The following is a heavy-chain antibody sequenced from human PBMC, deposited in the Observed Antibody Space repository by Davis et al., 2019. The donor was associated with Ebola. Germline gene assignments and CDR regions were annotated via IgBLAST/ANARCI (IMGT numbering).Heavy chain of an antibody. Sequence: AASVKVSCKASEYTFTGYYIQWVRQAPGQGLEWVGRINPNSGGTNYAQRFQGRVTMTRDTSISTAYMELSRLTSDDTAVYYCARVEYDSSGYPDLGFDPWGQGTLVTVSS. CDR2: INPNSGGT. J-gene: IGHJ5*02. D-gene: IGHD3-22*01. CDR3: ARVEYDSSGYPDLGFDP. CDR1: EYTFTGYY. V-gene: IGHV1-2*06.